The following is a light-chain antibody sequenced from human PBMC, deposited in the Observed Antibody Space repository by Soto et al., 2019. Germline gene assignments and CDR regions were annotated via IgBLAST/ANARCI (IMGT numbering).Light chain of an antibody. CDR1: SSDVGSYNL. Sequence: QSALPQPASVSGSPGQSITISCTGTSSDVGSYNLVSWYQQHPGKAPKLMIYEGSKRPSGVSNRFSGSKSGNTASLTISGLQAEDEADYYCCSYAGSSTFEVFGTGTKVTVL. CDR3: CSYAGSSTFEV. CDR2: EGS. J-gene: IGLJ1*01. V-gene: IGLV2-23*03.